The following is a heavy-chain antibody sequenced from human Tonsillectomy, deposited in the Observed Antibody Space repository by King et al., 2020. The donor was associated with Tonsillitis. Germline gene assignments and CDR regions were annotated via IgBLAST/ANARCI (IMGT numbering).Heavy chain of an antibody. Sequence: QLQESGPGLVKPSETLSLMCTVSGGSISDYYWSWIRQPPGKGLEWIGDIYYSGSTNYNPSLKSRATISVDTSKKHFSLKLRSVTAADTAVYYCARAASSYYYYYMDVWGKGTTVTVSS. V-gene: IGHV4-59*01. J-gene: IGHJ6*03. CDR1: GGSISDYY. D-gene: IGHD2-2*01. CDR3: ARAASSYYYYYMDV. CDR2: IYYSGST.